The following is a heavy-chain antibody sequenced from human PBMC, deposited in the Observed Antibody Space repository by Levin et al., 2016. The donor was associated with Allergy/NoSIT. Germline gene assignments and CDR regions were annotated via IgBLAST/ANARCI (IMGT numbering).Heavy chain of an antibody. J-gene: IGHJ4*02. D-gene: IGHD3-22*01. CDR2: INAGNGNT. CDR3: ARVTRIMDYYDSSGPLGY. V-gene: IGHV1-3*01. Sequence: WVRQAPGQRLEWMGWINAGNGNTKYSQKFQGRVTITRDTSASTAYMELSSLRSEDTAVYYCARVTRIMDYYDSSGPLGYWGQGTLVTVSS.